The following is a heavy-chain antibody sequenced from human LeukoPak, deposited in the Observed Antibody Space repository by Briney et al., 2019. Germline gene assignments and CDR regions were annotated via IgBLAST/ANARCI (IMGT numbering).Heavy chain of an antibody. CDR2: FDPEDGET. J-gene: IGHJ4*02. Sequence: GPSVKVSCKVSGYTLTELSMHWVRQAPGKGLEWMGGFDPEDGETIYARKFQGRVTMTEDTSTDTAYMELSSLRSEDTAVYYCATGVAAAGWLDYWGQGTLVTVSS. V-gene: IGHV1-24*01. D-gene: IGHD6-13*01. CDR1: GYTLTELS. CDR3: ATGVAAAGWLDY.